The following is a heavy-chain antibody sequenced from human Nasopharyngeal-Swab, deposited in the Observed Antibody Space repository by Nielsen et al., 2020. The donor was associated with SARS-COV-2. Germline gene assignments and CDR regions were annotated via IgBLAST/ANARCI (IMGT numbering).Heavy chain of an antibody. CDR2: ISGSGGST. Sequence: ETLSLTCAASGFTFSSYAMSWVRQAPGKGLEWVSAISGSGGSTYYADSVKGRFTISRDNSKNTLYLQMNSLRAEDTAVYYCAKGSQGVLMVYAIDYWGQGTLVTVSS. J-gene: IGHJ4*02. D-gene: IGHD2-8*01. CDR3: AKGSQGVLMVYAIDY. CDR1: GFTFSSYA. V-gene: IGHV3-23*01.